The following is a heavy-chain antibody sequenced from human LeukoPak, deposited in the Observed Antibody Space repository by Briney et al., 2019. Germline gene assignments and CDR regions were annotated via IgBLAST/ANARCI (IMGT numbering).Heavy chain of an antibody. D-gene: IGHD2-8*01. CDR1: GASISSSIYY. Sequence: SETLSLTCTVSGASISSSIYYWGWIRQPPGKGLEWVGSIYYSGSPYYNPSLKSRVTISVDTSKNQFSLKLSSVTAADTAVYYCARQERYCSNGVCLKHFDYWGQGTLVTVSS. V-gene: IGHV4-39*01. J-gene: IGHJ4*02. CDR2: IYYSGSP. CDR3: ARQERYCSNGVCLKHFDY.